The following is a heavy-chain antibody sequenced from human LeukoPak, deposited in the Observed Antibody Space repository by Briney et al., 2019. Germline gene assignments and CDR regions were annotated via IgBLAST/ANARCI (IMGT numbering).Heavy chain of an antibody. J-gene: IGHJ4*02. CDR1: GYTFTGYY. V-gene: IGHV1-2*02. CDR2: INPNSGGT. Sequence: GASVKVSCKASGYTFTGYYMHWVRQAPGQGLEWMGWINPNSGGTSYAQKFQGRVTMTRDTSISTAYMELSRLRSDDTAVYYCARAWRGFYYDSSGDRSVGYWGQGTLVTVSS. D-gene: IGHD3-22*01. CDR3: ARAWRGFYYDSSGDRSVGY.